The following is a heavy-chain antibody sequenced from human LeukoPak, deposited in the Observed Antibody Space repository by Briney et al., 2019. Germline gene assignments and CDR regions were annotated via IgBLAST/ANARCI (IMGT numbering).Heavy chain of an antibody. Sequence: ASVKVSCKASGYTFTGYYMHWVRQAPGQGLEWMGWINPNSGGTNYAQKFQGRVTMTRDTSISTAYMELSRLRSDDTAVYYCARDLYYYDSSGYYTWGLGTLVTVSS. V-gene: IGHV1-2*02. CDR2: INPNSGGT. J-gene: IGHJ5*02. CDR3: ARDLYYYDSSGYYT. CDR1: GYTFTGYY. D-gene: IGHD3-22*01.